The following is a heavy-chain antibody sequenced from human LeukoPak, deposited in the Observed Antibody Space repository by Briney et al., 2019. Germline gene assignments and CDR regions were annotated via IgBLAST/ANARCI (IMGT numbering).Heavy chain of an antibody. J-gene: IGHJ4*02. CDR3: ARSKGDYSNYLPPRNFDY. CDR1: GYSIRSGYY. Sequence: PSETLSLTCTVSGYSIRSGYYWGWIRQSPGKGLKWIGSMYHSGSTYYNPSLKSRVTISVATSKNQFSLKLSSVTAADTAVYYCARSKGDYSNYLPPRNFDYWGQGTLVTVSS. D-gene: IGHD4-11*01. CDR2: MYHSGST. V-gene: IGHV4-38-2*02.